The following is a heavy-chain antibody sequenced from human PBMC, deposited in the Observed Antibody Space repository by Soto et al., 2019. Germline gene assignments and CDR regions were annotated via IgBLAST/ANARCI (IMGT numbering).Heavy chain of an antibody. Sequence: GGSLRLSCAASGFTFSSYDMSWVRQAPGKGLQWVASVTDSGSATYYADSVKGRFTISRDNSKNTLYLQMNSLRAEDTAVYYCRGSYYWGQGTLVTVSS. D-gene: IGHD6-13*01. V-gene: IGHV3-23*01. CDR1: GFTFSSYD. J-gene: IGHJ4*02. CDR3: RGSYY. CDR2: VTDSGSAT.